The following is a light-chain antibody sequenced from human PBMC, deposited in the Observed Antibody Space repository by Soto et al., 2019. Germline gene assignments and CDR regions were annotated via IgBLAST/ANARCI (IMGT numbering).Light chain of an antibody. V-gene: IGKV1-27*01. CDR3: PKYNRAPPT. CDR2: AVS. J-gene: IGKJ5*01. CDR1: QVISNY. Sequence: DVQMTQSPSSLSVSVGDRVTITCRASQVISNYLAWYQQKPGKPPQLLIYAVSTLQSGVPSRFSGSASGTEFTLTIRSLQAEDVGTQYWPKYNRAPPTLRQGTRLE.